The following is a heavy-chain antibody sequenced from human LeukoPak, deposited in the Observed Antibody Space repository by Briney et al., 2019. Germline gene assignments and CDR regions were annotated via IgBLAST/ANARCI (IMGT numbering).Heavy chain of an antibody. CDR3: ARPRGRTSRAIDY. CDR2: IYSGGST. V-gene: IGHV3-66*04. D-gene: IGHD2-2*01. J-gene: IGHJ4*02. Sequence: GGSLRLSCAASGFTVSSNYMSWVRQPPGKGLEWVSVIYSGGSTYYADSVKGRFTISRDNAKNSLYLQMNSLRAEDTAVYYCARPRGRTSRAIDYWGQGTLVTVSS. CDR1: GFTVSSNY.